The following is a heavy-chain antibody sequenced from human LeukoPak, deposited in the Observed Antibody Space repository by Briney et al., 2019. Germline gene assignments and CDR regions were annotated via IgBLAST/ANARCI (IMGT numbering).Heavy chain of an antibody. CDR1: GFTFSTYA. J-gene: IGHJ4*02. D-gene: IGHD5-18*01. CDR2: ISSSGRST. Sequence: GGSLRLSCSASGFTFSTYAMHWVRQAPGKGLEYFSAISSSGRSTYYADSVKGRFTISRDNSKNTLYLQMSSLRGEDTAVYYCVKVMWDTVMAGYFDYWGQGTLVTASS. V-gene: IGHV3-64D*06. CDR3: VKVMWDTVMAGYFDY.